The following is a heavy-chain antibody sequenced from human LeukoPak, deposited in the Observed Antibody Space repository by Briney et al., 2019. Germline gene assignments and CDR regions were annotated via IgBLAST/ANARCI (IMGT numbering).Heavy chain of an antibody. J-gene: IGHJ6*02. CDR2: MNPNSGNT. Sequence: GASVKVSCKASGYTFTSYDINWVRQATGQGLEWMGWMNPNSGNTGYAQKFQGRVTMTRNTSISTAYMELSSLRSEDTAVYYCTRALVYCSGGSCSNYYYYGMDVWGQGTTVTVSS. V-gene: IGHV1-8*01. CDR1: GYTFTSYD. D-gene: IGHD2-15*01. CDR3: TRALVYCSGGSCSNYYYYGMDV.